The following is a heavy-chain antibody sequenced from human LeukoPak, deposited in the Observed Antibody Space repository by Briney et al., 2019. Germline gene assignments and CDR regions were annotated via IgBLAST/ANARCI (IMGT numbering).Heavy chain of an antibody. Sequence: GGSLRLSCAASGFTVRSNYMSWVRQAPGKGLEWVALISNDGSNDYYGDSVEGRFTISRDNSKNTLYLQMNSLIPEDTAVYYCAKDMGILWWCLGDWGQGTLVTVSS. V-gene: IGHV3-30*18. CDR3: AKDMGILWWCLGD. CDR1: GFTVRSNY. D-gene: IGHD2-21*01. J-gene: IGHJ4*02. CDR2: ISNDGSND.